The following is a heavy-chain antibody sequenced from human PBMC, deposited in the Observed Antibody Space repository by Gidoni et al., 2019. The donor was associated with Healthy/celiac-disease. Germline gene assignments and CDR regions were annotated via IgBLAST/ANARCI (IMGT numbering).Heavy chain of an antibody. Sequence: EVQLLESGGGLVQPGGSLRLSCAASGFTFSSYAMSWVRQAPGKGLEWVSAISGSGGSTYYADSVKGRFTISRDNSKNTLYLQMNSLRAEDTAVYYCAKAHMRSIAVAGSGVYFQHWGQGTLVTVSS. J-gene: IGHJ1*01. V-gene: IGHV3-23*01. CDR2: ISGSGGST. D-gene: IGHD6-19*01. CDR3: AKAHMRSIAVAGSGVYFQH. CDR1: GFTFSSYA.